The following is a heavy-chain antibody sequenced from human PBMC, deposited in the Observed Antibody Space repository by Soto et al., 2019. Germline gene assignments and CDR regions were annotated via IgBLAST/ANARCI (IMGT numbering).Heavy chain of an antibody. Sequence: EVPLLESGGGLVQPGGSLRLSCAASGFTFSSYAMSWVRQAPGKGLEWVSAISGSGGSTYYADSVKGRFTISRDNSKDTLYLQMNSLRAEDTAVYDCAKGNEYQLPPYYFDYWGQGTLVTVSS. CDR3: AKGNEYQLPPYYFDY. CDR2: ISGSGGST. J-gene: IGHJ4*02. V-gene: IGHV3-23*01. CDR1: GFTFSSYA. D-gene: IGHD2-2*01.